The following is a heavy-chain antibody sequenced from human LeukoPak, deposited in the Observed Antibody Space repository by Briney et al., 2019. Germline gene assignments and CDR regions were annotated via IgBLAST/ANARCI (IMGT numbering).Heavy chain of an antibody. J-gene: IGHJ4*02. CDR1: GFTFSSYA. CDR3: ASPQYYYDSSGMY. D-gene: IGHD3-22*01. CDR2: ISYDGSNK. Sequence: GGSLRLSCAASGFTFSSYAMHWVRQAPGEGLEWVAVISYDGSNKYYADSVKGRFTISRDNSKNTLYLQMNSLRAEDTAVYYCASPQYYYDSSGMYWGQGTLVTVSS. V-gene: IGHV3-30-3*01.